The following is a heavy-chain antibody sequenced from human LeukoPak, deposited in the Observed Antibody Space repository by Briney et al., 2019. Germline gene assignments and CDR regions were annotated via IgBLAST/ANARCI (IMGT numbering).Heavy chain of an antibody. J-gene: IGHJ3*02. CDR3: ARGRRQGVTNAFDI. CDR2: ISYDGSNK. V-gene: IGHV3-30*03. D-gene: IGHD4-17*01. Sequence: PGGSLRLSCAASGFTFSSYGMHWVRQAPGKGLEWVAVISYDGSNKYYADSVKGRFTISRDNSKNTLYLQMNSLRAEDTAVYYCARGRRQGVTNAFDIWGQGTMVTVSS. CDR1: GFTFSSYG.